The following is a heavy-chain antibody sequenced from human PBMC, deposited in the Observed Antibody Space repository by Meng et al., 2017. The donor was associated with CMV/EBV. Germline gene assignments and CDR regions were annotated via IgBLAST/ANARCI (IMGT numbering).Heavy chain of an antibody. CDR1: GDTFTDYY. J-gene: IGHJ5*02. CDR2: INPNSGDT. V-gene: IGHV1-2*02. D-gene: IGHD4-17*01. CDR3: TRDAHLTTVTPNWFDP. Sequence: QVRGVATGAELGKPGAPLKVSCKASGDTFTDYYMHWVRQAPGQGLEWMGCINPNSGDTNYAQKFQGRVTMTRDTSISTAYMELSRLRSDDTAVYYCTRDAHLTTVTPNWFDPWGQGTLVTSPQ.